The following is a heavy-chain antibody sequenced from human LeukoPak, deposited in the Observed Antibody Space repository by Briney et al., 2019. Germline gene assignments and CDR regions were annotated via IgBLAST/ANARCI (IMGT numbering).Heavy chain of an antibody. D-gene: IGHD6-13*01. CDR2: IYYSGST. Sequence: SETLSLTCTVSGGSISRSSFYWGWIRQPPGKGLEWIGSIYYSGSTYYNPSLKSRVTISVDRSKNQFSLKLSSVTAADTAVYYCARDSSSSWYNWFDPWGQGTLVTVSS. CDR3: ARDSSSSWYNWFDP. J-gene: IGHJ5*02. CDR1: GGSISRSSFY. V-gene: IGHV4-39*07.